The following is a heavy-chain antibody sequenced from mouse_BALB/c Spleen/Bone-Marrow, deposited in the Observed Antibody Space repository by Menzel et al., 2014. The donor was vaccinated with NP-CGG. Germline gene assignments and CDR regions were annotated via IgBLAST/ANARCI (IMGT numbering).Heavy chain of an antibody. D-gene: IGHD1-2*01. CDR1: GFTIKDIY. V-gene: IGHV14-3*02. J-gene: IGHJ2*01. Sequence: VQLQQSGAELVKLGASVKLSCTASGFTIKDIYMHWVKQRPEQGLEWIGRIDPANGDTKYDPKFQGKATITADTSSNTAYLQLSSLTSEDTAVYYCARDYGPFDYWGQGTTLTVSS. CDR2: IDPANGDT. CDR3: ARDYGPFDY.